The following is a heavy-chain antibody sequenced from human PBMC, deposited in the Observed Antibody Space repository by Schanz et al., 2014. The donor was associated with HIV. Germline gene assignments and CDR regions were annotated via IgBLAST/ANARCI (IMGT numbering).Heavy chain of an antibody. D-gene: IGHD3-9*01. CDR1: GYTFTSYG. J-gene: IGHJ5*02. Sequence: QVQLVQSGAEVKKPGASVKVSCKASGYTFTSYGISWVRQAPGQGLEWMGWMNPNSGNTGYAQKFKGRVTMTRNTSISTAYMELRSLRSDDTAVYYCARGQDWPGPQLDHWGHGTLVIVSS. CDR2: MNPNSGNT. V-gene: IGHV1-8*01. CDR3: ARGQDWPGPQLDH.